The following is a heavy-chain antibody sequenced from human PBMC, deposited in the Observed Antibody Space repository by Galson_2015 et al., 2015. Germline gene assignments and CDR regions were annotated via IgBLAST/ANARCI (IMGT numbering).Heavy chain of an antibody. CDR1: GFTFSSYG. CDR2: IWYAGSNK. J-gene: IGHJ3*02. Sequence: SLRLSCAASGFTFSSYGMHWVRQAPGKELEWVAVIWYAGSNKYYADSVKGRFTISRDNSKNTLYLQMNSLRAEDTAVYYCARDTASAHSSGYVSAFDIWGQGTMVTVSS. V-gene: IGHV3-33*01. CDR3: ARDTASAHSSGYVSAFDI. D-gene: IGHD3-22*01.